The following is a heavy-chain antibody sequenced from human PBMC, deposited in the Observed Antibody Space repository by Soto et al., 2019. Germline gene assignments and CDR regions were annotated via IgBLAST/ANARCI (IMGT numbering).Heavy chain of an antibody. CDR1: GYSFTSYW. CDR3: AREDRSLNWFDP. Sequence: GESLKISCKGSGYSFTSYWIGWVRQMPGKGLEWMGIIYPGDSYTNYSPSFQGHVTISADKSISTAYLQWSSLKASDTAMYYCAREDRSLNWFDPWGQGTLVTVS. CDR2: IYPGDSYT. J-gene: IGHJ5*02. V-gene: IGHV5-51*01. D-gene: IGHD6-13*01.